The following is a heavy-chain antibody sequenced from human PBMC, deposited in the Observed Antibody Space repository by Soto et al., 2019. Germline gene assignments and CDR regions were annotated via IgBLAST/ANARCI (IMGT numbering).Heavy chain of an antibody. D-gene: IGHD2-15*01. V-gene: IGHV1-69*02. J-gene: IGHJ4*02. Sequence: QVQLVQSGAEVKKPGSSVKVSCKASGGTFSSYTISWVRQAPGQGLEWMGRIIPILGIANYAQKFQGRVTITADKSTSTAYMELSSLRSEDTAVYYCARQYCSGGSCYPDYWGQGTLVTVSS. CDR3: ARQYCSGGSCYPDY. CDR1: GGTFSSYT. CDR2: IIPILGIA.